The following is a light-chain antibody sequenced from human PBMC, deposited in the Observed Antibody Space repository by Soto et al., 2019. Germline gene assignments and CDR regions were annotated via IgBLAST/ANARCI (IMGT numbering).Light chain of an antibody. CDR2: GAS. CDR1: QSISNNY. J-gene: IGKJ1*01. V-gene: IGKV3-20*01. Sequence: EIVLTQSPGTLSLTPGERATLSCRASQSISNNYLAWYQQKPAQAPRLLIYGASNRATGIPDRFSGSGSGADFTLTISRLEPEDFAVYYCQQYSTYTKGTFGQGTKVEIK. CDR3: QQYSTYTKGT.